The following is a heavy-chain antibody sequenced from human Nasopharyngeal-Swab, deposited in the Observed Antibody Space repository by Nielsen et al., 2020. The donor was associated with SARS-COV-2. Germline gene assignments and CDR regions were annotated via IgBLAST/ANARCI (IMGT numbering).Heavy chain of an antibody. CDR1: GASISRSDDY. D-gene: IGHD6-19*01. V-gene: IGHV4-39*07. CDR3: ARIIRRRGWYSHVDY. Sequence: GSLRLSCTVSGASISRSDDYWGWIRQTPGKGLGWIVSTYRSGSGSAYYNPSLKSRVTISIVPSKNLFSLNLKSVTAADTAVYYCARIIRRRGWYSHVDYWGQGTLVTVSS. J-gene: IGHJ4*02. CDR2: TYRSGSGSA.